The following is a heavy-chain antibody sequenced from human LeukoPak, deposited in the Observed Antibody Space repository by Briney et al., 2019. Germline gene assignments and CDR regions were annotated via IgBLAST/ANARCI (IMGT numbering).Heavy chain of an antibody. CDR3: ARDHNYAFDN. CDR1: GFPFIDYS. D-gene: IGHD1-1*01. J-gene: IGHJ4*02. CDR2: IGIESGNT. Sequence: GGSLRLSCTASGFPFIDYSMNWVRQAPGKGLEWISYIGIESGNTNYADSVKGRFTISADNAKKSLYLQMNSLRVEHTAVYYCARDHNYAFDNWGQGTLVSVSS. V-gene: IGHV3-48*04.